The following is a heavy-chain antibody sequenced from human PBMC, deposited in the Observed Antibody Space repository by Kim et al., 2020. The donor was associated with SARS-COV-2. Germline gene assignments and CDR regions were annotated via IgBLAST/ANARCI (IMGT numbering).Heavy chain of an antibody. CDR2: IYYSGST. CDR1: GGSISSYF. V-gene: IGHV4-59*01. J-gene: IGHJ5*02. D-gene: IGHD3-16*01. Sequence: SETLSLTCTVSGGSISSYFWSWIRQPPGKGLELIGYIYYSGSTNYNPSLKSRVTISVDTSKNQFSLKLSSVTAADSAVYYCARCYDYVWGSSGGCGAWGQGTLVSVSS. CDR3: ARCYDYVWGSSGGCGA.